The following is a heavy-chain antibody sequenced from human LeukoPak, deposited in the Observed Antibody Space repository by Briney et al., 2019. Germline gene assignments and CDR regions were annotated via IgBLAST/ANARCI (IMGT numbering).Heavy chain of an antibody. V-gene: IGHV3-53*01. CDR1: GFTVSSNY. CDR3: ARDDTSGGYYEFGY. Sequence: GGSLRLSCAASGFTVSSNYMSWVRQAPGKGLECVSVIANDGRTYYANSVKGRFTISRDISKNMVYLQMNSLRADDTAVYYCARDDTSGGYYEFGYWGQGTLVTVSS. J-gene: IGHJ4*02. CDR2: IANDGRT. D-gene: IGHD6-19*01.